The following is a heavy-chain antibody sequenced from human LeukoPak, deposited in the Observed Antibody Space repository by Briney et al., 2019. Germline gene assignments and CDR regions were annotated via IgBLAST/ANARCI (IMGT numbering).Heavy chain of an antibody. V-gene: IGHV3-74*01. Sequence: GGSLRLSCAASGFTSSNYWMHWARQAPGKGLVWVSRINSDGSSTNYADSVKGRFTISRDNAKNTLYLQMNSLRAEDTAVYYCGSPRTFSGRNVLDMWGQGTMVTVSS. D-gene: IGHD3-10*02. CDR1: GFTSSNYW. J-gene: IGHJ3*02. CDR3: GSPRTFSGRNVLDM. CDR2: INSDGSST.